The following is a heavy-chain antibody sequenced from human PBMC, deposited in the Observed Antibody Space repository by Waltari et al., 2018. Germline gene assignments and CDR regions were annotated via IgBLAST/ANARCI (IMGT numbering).Heavy chain of an antibody. D-gene: IGHD2-2*01. Sequence: QVQLVQSGAEVKKPGASVKVSCKASGYTFTGYYMHWVRQAPGQGLEWMGWINPNSGGKNYAQKFQGRVTSTRDTSISTAYMELSRLRSDDTAVYYCARARVVVPAAPPGYWGQGTLVTVSS. CDR2: INPNSGGK. J-gene: IGHJ4*02. CDR1: GYTFTGYY. V-gene: IGHV1-2*01. CDR3: ARARVVVPAAPPGY.